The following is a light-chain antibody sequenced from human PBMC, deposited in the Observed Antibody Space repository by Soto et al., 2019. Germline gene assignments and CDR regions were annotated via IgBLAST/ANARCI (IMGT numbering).Light chain of an antibody. CDR2: EDD. CDR3: QSFDSANHVV. V-gene: IGLV6-57*02. Sequence: NFMLTQPHSVSESPEKTVTISCTGSSGSIANNFVQWYQQRPGSAPTLVIFEDDQRPSGVPDRFSGSIDSSSNSASLTISGLKTEDEADYYCQSFDSANHVVFGGGTQLTVL. J-gene: IGLJ2*01. CDR1: SGSIANNF.